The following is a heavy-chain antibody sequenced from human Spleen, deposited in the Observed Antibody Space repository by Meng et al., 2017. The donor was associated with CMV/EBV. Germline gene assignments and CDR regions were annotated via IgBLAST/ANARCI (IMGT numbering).Heavy chain of an antibody. Sequence: GGSLRLSCAASGFTFKIYGMHWVRRAPGKGLEWVASIRNDGSNKYYADSVKGRFTISRDNSKNTLYLQMNSLRREDTAVYYCARDPTTVVTEWDYYYYGMDVWGQGTTVTVSS. D-gene: IGHD4-23*01. CDR3: ARDPTTVVTEWDYYYYGMDV. J-gene: IGHJ6*02. CDR2: IRNDGSNK. CDR1: GFTFKIYG. V-gene: IGHV3-30*02.